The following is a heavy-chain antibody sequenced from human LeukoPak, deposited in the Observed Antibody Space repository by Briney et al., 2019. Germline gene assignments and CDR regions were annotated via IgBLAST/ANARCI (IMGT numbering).Heavy chain of an antibody. J-gene: IGHJ4*02. CDR3: ARGRGIAVGGRTKNFDY. CDR1: GGSFSGYY. V-gene: IGHV4-34*01. D-gene: IGHD6-19*01. Sequence: SGTLSLTCAVYGGSFSGYYWSWIRQPPGKGLEWIGEINHSGSTNYNPSLKSRVTISVDTSKNQFALKLSSVTAADTAVYYCARGRGIAVGGRTKNFDYWGQGTLVTVSS. CDR2: INHSGST.